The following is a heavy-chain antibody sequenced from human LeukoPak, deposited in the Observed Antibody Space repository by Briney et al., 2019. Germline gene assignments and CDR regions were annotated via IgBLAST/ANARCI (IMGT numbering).Heavy chain of an antibody. CDR1: GYSFTSYW. CDR2: IYPGDSDT. Sequence: KFGESLKISCKGSGYSFTSYWIGWVRQMPGKGLEWMGIIYPGDSDTRYSPSFQGQVTISADKSISTAYLQWSSLKASDTAMYYCATGLGYCSGGSCHAEYFQHWGQGTLVTVSS. J-gene: IGHJ1*01. D-gene: IGHD2-15*01. CDR3: ATGLGYCSGGSCHAEYFQH. V-gene: IGHV5-51*01.